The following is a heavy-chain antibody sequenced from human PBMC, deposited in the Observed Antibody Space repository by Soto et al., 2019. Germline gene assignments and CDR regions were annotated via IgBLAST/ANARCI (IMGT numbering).Heavy chain of an antibody. CDR1: GVSLTSYY. Sequence: SETLSLTCSVSGVSLTSYYWSWIRQTPGKTLEWIGCIFYNGTTNYNPSLKSRVTISLDMSKNQFSLKLNSVTAEDTALYYCARGKGSHRYWCQGTLVTVSS. CDR3: ARGKGSHRY. V-gene: IGHV4-59*01. CDR2: IFYNGTT. J-gene: IGHJ4*02.